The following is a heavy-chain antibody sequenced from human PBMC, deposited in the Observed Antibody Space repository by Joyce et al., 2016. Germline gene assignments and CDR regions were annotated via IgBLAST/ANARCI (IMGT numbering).Heavy chain of an antibody. V-gene: IGHV4-34*01. CDR1: GGPFRGFF. Sequence: QVQLQQWGAGLLKPSETLSLTCAVSGGPFRGFFWTWVRQPPGRGLEWIGDINNIGVTNYNPSLKTRVTFSVDTSKNQVSLKLTSLSAADTAVYYCARSQWLAPLMYWGQGTPVTVSS. J-gene: IGHJ4*02. CDR2: INNIGVT. D-gene: IGHD6-19*01. CDR3: ARSQWLAPLMY.